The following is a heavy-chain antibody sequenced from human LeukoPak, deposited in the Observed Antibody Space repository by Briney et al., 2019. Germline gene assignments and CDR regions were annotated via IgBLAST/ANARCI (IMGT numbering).Heavy chain of an antibody. J-gene: IGHJ4*02. CDR2: IRYDGSNK. V-gene: IGHV3-30*02. D-gene: IGHD2-2*01. CDR3: AKDSSTSCHD. CDR1: GFTFSRYG. Sequence: PGGSLRLSCAASGFTFSRYGMSWVRQAPGKGLEWVAFIRYDGSNKYYADSVKGRFTISRDNSKNTLYLQMNSLRAEDKAVYYCAKDSSTSCHDWGQGTLVTVSS.